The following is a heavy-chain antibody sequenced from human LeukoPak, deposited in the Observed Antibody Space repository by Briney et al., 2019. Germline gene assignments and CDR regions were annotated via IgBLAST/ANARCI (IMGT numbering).Heavy chain of an antibody. D-gene: IGHD4-11*01. CDR3: AKDGVMSTVSYYYYMDV. V-gene: IGHV3-48*01. CDR2: ISSTSSTV. Sequence: GGSLRLSCAASGFTFSSYAMHWVRQAPGKGLEWVSYISSTSSTVHYADSVKGRFTISRDNAKNSLYLQMNSLRAEDTAVYYCAKDGVMSTVSYYYYMDVWGKGTTVTVSS. CDR1: GFTFSSYA. J-gene: IGHJ6*03.